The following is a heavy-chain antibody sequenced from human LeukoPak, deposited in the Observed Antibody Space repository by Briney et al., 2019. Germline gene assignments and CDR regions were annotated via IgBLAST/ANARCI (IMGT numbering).Heavy chain of an antibody. CDR3: ARGYCSSTSCYGWFDP. V-gene: IGHV1-69*04. CDR2: IIPILGIA. J-gene: IGHJ5*02. D-gene: IGHD2-2*01. Sequence: GASVKVSCKASGGTFSSYAISWVRQAPGQGLEWMGRIIPILGIANYAQKFQGRVTITADKSTSTAYMELSSLRPEDTAVYYCARGYCSSTSCYGWFDPWGQGTLVTVSS. CDR1: GGTFSSYA.